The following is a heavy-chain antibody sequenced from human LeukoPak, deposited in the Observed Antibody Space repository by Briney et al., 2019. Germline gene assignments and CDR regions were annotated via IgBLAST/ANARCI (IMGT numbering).Heavy chain of an antibody. Sequence: PGGSLRLSCAASGFTFSDYYMSWIGQAPGKGLEGVSYISSSGSTIYYAGSVKGRFTISRDNAKNSLYLQMNSLRAEDTAVYYCALSGYSYENDYWGQGTLVTVSS. CDR3: ALSGYSYENDY. D-gene: IGHD5-18*01. V-gene: IGHV3-11*01. CDR1: GFTFSDYY. J-gene: IGHJ4*02. CDR2: ISSSGSTI.